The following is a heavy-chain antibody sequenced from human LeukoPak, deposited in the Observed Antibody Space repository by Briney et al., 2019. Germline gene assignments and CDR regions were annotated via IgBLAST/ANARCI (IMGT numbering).Heavy chain of an antibody. D-gene: IGHD3-10*01. CDR3: ARHPSSWFGGTFDI. J-gene: IGHJ3*02. CDR1: GGSISPFY. V-gene: IGHV4-59*08. CDR2: IYYTGGT. Sequence: SETLSLTCTVSGGSISPFYWNWIRQPPGKGLEWIGYIYYTGGTSYSPSLNSRATISPDTPKNQISLRLRSVTAADTAVYYCARHPSSWFGGTFDIWGQGTMVTVSS.